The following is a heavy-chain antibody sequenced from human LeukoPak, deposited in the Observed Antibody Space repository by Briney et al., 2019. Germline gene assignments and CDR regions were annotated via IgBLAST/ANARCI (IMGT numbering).Heavy chain of an antibody. J-gene: IGHJ4*02. Sequence: GGSLRLSCAASGFAFSGYAMHWVRQAPGKGLEYVSAITNNGDSTYYANSVKGRFTISRDNSKNTLYLQMGSLRAEDMAVYYCARVSTSTSYDYWGRGTLVTVSS. D-gene: IGHD6-6*01. CDR2: ITNNGDST. CDR1: GFAFSGYA. V-gene: IGHV3-64*01. CDR3: ARVSTSTSYDY.